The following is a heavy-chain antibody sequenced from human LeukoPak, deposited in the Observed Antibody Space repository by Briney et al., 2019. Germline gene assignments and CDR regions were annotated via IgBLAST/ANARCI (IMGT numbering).Heavy chain of an antibody. CDR1: GGSISSYY. Sequence: NPSETLSLTCTVSGGSISSYYWSWIRQPPGKGLEWIGYIYYSGSTNYNPSLKSRVTISVDTSKNQFSLKLSSATAADTAVYYCASYSYYYDSSGYFDYWGQGTLVTVSS. J-gene: IGHJ4*02. CDR2: IYYSGST. D-gene: IGHD3-22*01. CDR3: ASYSYYYDSSGYFDY. V-gene: IGHV4-59*01.